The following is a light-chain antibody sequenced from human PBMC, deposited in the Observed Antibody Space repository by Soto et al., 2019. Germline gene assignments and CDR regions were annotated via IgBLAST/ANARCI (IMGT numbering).Light chain of an antibody. CDR3: QQYNNWPPYT. CDR2: GAS. V-gene: IGKV3-15*01. Sequence: EIVMTQSPATLSVSPGERATLSCRASQSVSSNLAWYQQKPGQAPRLLIYGASTRATGIPARFSVSGSGTEFTLTISSLQYEDFAVYYCQQYNNWPPYTFGQGTKLEIK. CDR1: QSVSSN. J-gene: IGKJ2*01.